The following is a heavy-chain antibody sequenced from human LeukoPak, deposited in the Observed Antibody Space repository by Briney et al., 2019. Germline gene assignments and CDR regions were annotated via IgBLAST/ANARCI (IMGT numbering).Heavy chain of an antibody. CDR1: GYTFISYA. D-gene: IGHD3-3*01. CDR3: ARAQWSGYYVY. CDR2: INPGNGNT. J-gene: IGHJ4*02. V-gene: IGHV1-3*03. Sequence: GASVKVSCKASGYTFISYALHWVRQARGQRLEWMGWINPGNGNTRYSQQFQGRVTITRDTSATTAYMELSSLKSEDMAIYYCARAQWSGYYVYWGQGTLVTVSS.